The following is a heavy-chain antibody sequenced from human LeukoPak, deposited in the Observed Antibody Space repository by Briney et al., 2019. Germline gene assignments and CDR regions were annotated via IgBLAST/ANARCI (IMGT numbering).Heavy chain of an antibody. CDR3: VRHGDTDSCLAN. Sequence: PGRSLRLSCAASGFTFSSHSMNWVRQAPGKGLEWVSSICSTSRCNLYADSVKGRFTISRDNAKSSLYLQMNDLRAEDTAVYYCVRHGDTDSCLANWGQGTLVTVSS. CDR2: ICSTSRCN. CDR1: GFTFSSHS. V-gene: IGHV3-21*01. J-gene: IGHJ4*02. D-gene: IGHD2-2*01.